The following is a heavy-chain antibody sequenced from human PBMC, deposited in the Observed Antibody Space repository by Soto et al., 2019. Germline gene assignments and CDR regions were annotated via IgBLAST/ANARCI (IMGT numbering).Heavy chain of an antibody. V-gene: IGHV3-7*03. CDR1: GFTFSTYW. CDR2: IGEDGSEK. Sequence: GSLRLSCTASGFTFSTYWMSWVRQAPGMGLEWVANIGEDGSEKYYVDSVKGRFTISRDNAKNSLYLQMNSLRADDTAVYYCARGSGGHNYYYGMDVWGQGTTVTVSS. D-gene: IGHD2-15*01. CDR3: ARGSGGHNYYYGMDV. J-gene: IGHJ6*02.